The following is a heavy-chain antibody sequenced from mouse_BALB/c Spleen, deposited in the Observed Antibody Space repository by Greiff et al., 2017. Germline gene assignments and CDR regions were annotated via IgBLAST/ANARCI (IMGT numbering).Heavy chain of an antibody. CDR3: ARGAQGYYAMDY. CDR2: ISSGGST. CDR1: GFTFSSYA. D-gene: IGHD3-2*02. Sequence: DVHLVESGGGLVKPGGSLKLSCAASGFTFSSYAMSWVRQTPEKRLEWVASISSGGSTYYPDSVKGRFTISRDNARNILYLQMSSLRSEDTAMYYCARGAQGYYAMDYWGQGTSVTVSS. J-gene: IGHJ4*01. V-gene: IGHV5-6-5*01.